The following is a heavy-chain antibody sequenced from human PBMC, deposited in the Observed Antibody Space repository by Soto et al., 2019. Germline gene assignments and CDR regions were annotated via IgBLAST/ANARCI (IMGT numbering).Heavy chain of an antibody. CDR3: AKDLESGFSYGPFDY. V-gene: IGHV3-23*01. CDR2: MSGSVGTT. CDR1: GFTFINYA. Sequence: WGSLRLSCAASGFTFINYAISFVRHSPLKGLEWVSVMSGSVGTTYYADSVKGRFTISRDNSKNTLHLQMNSLRAEDTAVYYCAKDLESGFSYGPFDYWGQGTLVTVSS. J-gene: IGHJ4*02. D-gene: IGHD5-18*01.